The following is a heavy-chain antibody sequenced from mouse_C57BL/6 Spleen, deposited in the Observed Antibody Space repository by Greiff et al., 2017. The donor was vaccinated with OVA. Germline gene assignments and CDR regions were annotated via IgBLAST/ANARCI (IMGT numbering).Heavy chain of an antibody. CDR3: TRDYVSSPWFAY. V-gene: IGHV1-15*01. D-gene: IGHD1-1*01. CDR2: IDPETGGT. Sequence: QVQLQQSGAELVRPGASVTLSCKASGYTFTDYDMHWVKQTPVHGLEWIGAIDPETGGTAYNQKFKGKAILTADKSSSTAYMELRSLTSEDSAVYYCTRDYVSSPWFAYWGQGTLVTVSA. J-gene: IGHJ3*01. CDR1: GYTFTDYD.